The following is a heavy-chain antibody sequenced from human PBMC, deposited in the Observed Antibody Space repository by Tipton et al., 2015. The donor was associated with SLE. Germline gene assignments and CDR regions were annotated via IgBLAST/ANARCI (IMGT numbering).Heavy chain of an antibody. Sequence: SLRLPCAASGFTFDDYAMHWVRQAPGKGLEWVSGISWNSGSIGYADSVKGRFTISRDNAKNSLYLQMNSLRAEDTALYYCAKMGGGPDAFDIWGQGTMVTVSS. CDR2: ISWNSGSI. J-gene: IGHJ3*02. D-gene: IGHD3-16*01. V-gene: IGHV3-9*01. CDR1: GFTFDDYA. CDR3: AKMGGGPDAFDI.